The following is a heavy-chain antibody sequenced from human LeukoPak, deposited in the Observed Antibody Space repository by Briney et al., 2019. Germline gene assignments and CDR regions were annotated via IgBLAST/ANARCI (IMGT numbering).Heavy chain of an antibody. CDR3: AKDGRYYDFWSGYYTDYYYYYMDV. CDR2: ISGSGGST. J-gene: IGHJ6*03. D-gene: IGHD3-3*01. Sequence: GGSLRLSCAASGFTFSSYAMSWVSQAPGKGLEWVSAISGSGGSTYYADSVKGRFTISRDNSKNTLYLQMNSLRAEDTAVYYCAKDGRYYDFWSGYYTDYYYYYMDVWGKGTTVTVSS. CDR1: GFTFSSYA. V-gene: IGHV3-23*01.